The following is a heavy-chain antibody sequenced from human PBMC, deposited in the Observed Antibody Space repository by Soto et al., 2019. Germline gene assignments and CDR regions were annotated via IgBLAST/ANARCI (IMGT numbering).Heavy chain of an antibody. D-gene: IGHD4-4*01. CDR2: IKHSGSS. J-gene: IGHJ3*02. CDR1: AGSFSHYY. CDR3: ARGGSSNWQVALDI. Sequence: SETLSVTCAVYAGSFSHYYWNWIRQSPGKGLEWIGKIKHSGSSNYNPSLRSRVSISVDMSKNQFSLRLTSVTAADTAVYYCARGGSSNWQVALDIWGHVKMVTVS. V-gene: IGHV4-34*01.